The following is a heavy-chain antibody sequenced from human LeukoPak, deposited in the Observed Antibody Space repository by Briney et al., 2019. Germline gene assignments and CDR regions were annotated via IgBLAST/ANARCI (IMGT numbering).Heavy chain of an antibody. CDR3: ARAPGTYGSGSYPFDY. Sequence: SETLSLTCTVSGGSISSYYWSWIRQPAGKGLEWIGYIYYSGSTNYNPSLKSRVTISVDTSKNQFSLKLSSVTAADTAVYYCARAPGTYGSGSYPFDYWGQGTLVTVSS. J-gene: IGHJ4*02. V-gene: IGHV4-59*01. CDR1: GGSISSYY. CDR2: IYYSGST. D-gene: IGHD3-10*01.